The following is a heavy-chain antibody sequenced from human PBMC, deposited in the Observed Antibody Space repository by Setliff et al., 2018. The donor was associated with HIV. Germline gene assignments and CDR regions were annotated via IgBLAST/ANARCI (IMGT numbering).Heavy chain of an antibody. V-gene: IGHV1-69*13. D-gene: IGHD6-19*01. CDR2: IIPIFGTT. Sequence: SVKVSCKASGGTFSSYAISWVRQAPGQGLEWMGGIIPIFGTTNYAQKFQGGVTITADEWTSTAYMELSSRRSEDTAVYYCARDPSIAVAGAAVWGQGTTVTVSS. J-gene: IGHJ6*02. CDR3: ARDPSIAVAGAAV. CDR1: GGTFSSYA.